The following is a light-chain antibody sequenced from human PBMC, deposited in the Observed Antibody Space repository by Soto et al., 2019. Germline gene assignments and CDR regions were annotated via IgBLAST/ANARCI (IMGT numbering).Light chain of an antibody. CDR1: SSDVGAYNH. J-gene: IGLJ2*01. CDR2: AVT. CDR3: CSYAGRYIYVL. Sequence: QSALTQVRSVSGSPGQSVTISCTGTSSDVGAYNHVSWYQQHPGKAPKLLIYAVTQRPSGVPDRFSGSKSGNTASLTISGLQPEDEADYFCCSYAGRYIYVLFGGGTQLTVL. V-gene: IGLV2-11*01.